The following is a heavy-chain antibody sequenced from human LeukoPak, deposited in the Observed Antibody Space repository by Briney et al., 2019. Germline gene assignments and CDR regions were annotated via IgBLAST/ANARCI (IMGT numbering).Heavy chain of an antibody. CDR3: AKEGFYH. V-gene: IGHV3-30-3*01. J-gene: IGHJ5*02. CDR2: ISYDGSTR. Sequence: GGSLRLSCAASGFNFSTSAMHWVRQAPGKGLEWVALISYDGSTRYYADSVKGRFTISRDISTNTLYLQMNSLRAEDTAVYYCAKEGFYHWGQGTLVTASS. CDR1: GFNFSTSA.